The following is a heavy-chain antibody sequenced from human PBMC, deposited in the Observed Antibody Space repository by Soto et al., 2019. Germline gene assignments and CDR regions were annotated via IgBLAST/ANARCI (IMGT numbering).Heavy chain of an antibody. Sequence: SETLSLTCTVSGDSVSSETDYWNWIRQPPGKGLEWIGYIYYTGSTNYNPSLKSRVIMSVDTSKNQFSLKLSSVSAADTAVYFCARDQYNWGSYYYYGMDVWGQGTTVTVSS. J-gene: IGHJ6*02. CDR2: IYYTGST. V-gene: IGHV4-61*01. CDR1: GDSVSSETDY. D-gene: IGHD1-20*01. CDR3: ARDQYNWGSYYYYGMDV.